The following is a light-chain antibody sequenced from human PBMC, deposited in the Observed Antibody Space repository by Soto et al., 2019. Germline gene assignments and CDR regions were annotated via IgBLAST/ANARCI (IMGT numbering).Light chain of an antibody. CDR2: DVN. J-gene: IGLJ1*01. CDR1: SSDVGGYIF. Sequence: QSVLTQPPSASGSPGQSVTISCTGTSSDVGGYIFVSWYQQHPGKAPKLMIYDVNKRPSGVPHRFSGSKSGNTASLTVSGLQAEDEADYYCVSFAGGTYVFGTGTKVTVL. CDR3: VSFAGGTYV. V-gene: IGLV2-8*01.